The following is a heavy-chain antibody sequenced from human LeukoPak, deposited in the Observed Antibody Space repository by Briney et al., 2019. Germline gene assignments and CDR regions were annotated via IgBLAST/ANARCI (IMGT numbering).Heavy chain of an antibody. V-gene: IGHV1-8*01. D-gene: IGHD6-25*01. CDR2: MSPGSGYT. CDR3: ARGIEAGVDY. J-gene: IGHJ4*02. CDR1: GYTFTKYD. Sequence: ASVKVFCKTSGYTFTKYDINWVRQATGQGLEWLGWMSPGSGYTGYAQKFQGRVTMTKDISITTAYVELSSLRSEDTAVYYCARGIEAGVDYWGQGTLLTVPS.